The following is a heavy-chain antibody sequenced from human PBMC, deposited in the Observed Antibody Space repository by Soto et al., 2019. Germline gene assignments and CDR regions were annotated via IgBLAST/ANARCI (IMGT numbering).Heavy chain of an antibody. CDR3: ARVSWREKYGMDV. Sequence: SLXLSCSASGFTFSDSYMSWIRQSPGKGLEWISYITFSGNTVYYADSLKGRFTISRDNAKNSLYLQMNRLRAEDKAVYYCARVSWREKYGMDVWGQGTKVTVYS. CDR2: ITFSGNTV. CDR1: GFTFSDSY. J-gene: IGHJ6*02. V-gene: IGHV3-11*01.